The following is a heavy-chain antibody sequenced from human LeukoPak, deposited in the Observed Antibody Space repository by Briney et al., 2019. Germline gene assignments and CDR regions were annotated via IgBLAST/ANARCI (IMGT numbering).Heavy chain of an antibody. D-gene: IGHD3-3*01. CDR1: GGSISSYD. V-gene: IGHV4-4*07. CDR2: VYTSGST. J-gene: IGHJ5*02. CDR3: ARDRYYDFWSGYLNWFDP. Sequence: SQTLSLTCTVSGGSISSYDWSWIRQPAGKGLEWLGRVYTSGSTNYNPSLKSRVTMSVDTSKNQFSLKLRSVTAADTGVYDRARDRYYDFWSGYLNWFDPWGQGTLGTVS.